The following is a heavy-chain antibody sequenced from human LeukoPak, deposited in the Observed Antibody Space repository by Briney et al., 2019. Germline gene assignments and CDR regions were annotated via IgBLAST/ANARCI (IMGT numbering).Heavy chain of an antibody. J-gene: IGHJ4*02. D-gene: IGHD2-15*01. V-gene: IGHV4-39*01. Sequence: SKTLSLTCTVSGDSINSSTYSWGWIRQPPGKGLEYIGSIYYSGNTYYNPSLESRVIISVDTSKNQFSLKLTSVTAADTAVYYCAAALDYWGQGTLVTVSS. CDR1: GDSINSSTYS. CDR3: AAALDY. CDR2: IYYSGNT.